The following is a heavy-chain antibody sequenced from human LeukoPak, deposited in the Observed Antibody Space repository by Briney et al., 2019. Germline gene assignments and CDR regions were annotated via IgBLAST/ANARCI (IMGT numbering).Heavy chain of an antibody. CDR3: ARGLMADYYFDP. V-gene: IGHV4-34*01. J-gene: IGHJ2*01. D-gene: IGHD4/OR15-4a*01. Sequence: QASETLSLTCAVYGGSFSGYYWSWIRQPPGKGLEWIGEINHSGSTNYNPSLKSRVTISVDTSKNQFSLKLSSVTAADTAAYYCARGLMADYYFDPWGRGALVTVSS. CDR1: GGSFSGYY. CDR2: INHSGST.